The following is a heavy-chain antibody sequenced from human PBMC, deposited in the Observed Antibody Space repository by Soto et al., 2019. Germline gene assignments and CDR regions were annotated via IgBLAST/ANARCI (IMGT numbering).Heavy chain of an antibody. CDR1: GFTVSSNY. V-gene: IGHV3-53*04. CDR3: ARDSNYYGSDRDYYYYYMDV. CDR2: IYSGGST. D-gene: IGHD3-10*01. J-gene: IGHJ6*03. Sequence: GGSLRLSCAASGFTVSSNYMSWVRQAPGKGLEWVSVIYSGGSTYYADSVKGRFTISRHNSKNTLYLQMNSLRAEDTAVYYCARDSNYYGSDRDYYYYYMDVWGKGTTITVSS.